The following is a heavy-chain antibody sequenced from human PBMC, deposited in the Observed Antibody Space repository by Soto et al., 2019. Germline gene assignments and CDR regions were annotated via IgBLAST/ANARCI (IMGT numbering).Heavy chain of an antibody. Sequence: CKGSGYSFTSYWISWVRQMPGKGLEWMGRIDPSDSYTNYSPSFQGHVTISADKSISTAYLQWSSLKASDTAMYYCAREYCSGGSCYFAPFHAYYYGMDVWGQGTTVTVSS. V-gene: IGHV5-10-1*01. D-gene: IGHD2-15*01. J-gene: IGHJ6*02. CDR3: AREYCSGGSCYFAPFHAYYYGMDV. CDR1: GYSFTSYW. CDR2: IDPSDSYT.